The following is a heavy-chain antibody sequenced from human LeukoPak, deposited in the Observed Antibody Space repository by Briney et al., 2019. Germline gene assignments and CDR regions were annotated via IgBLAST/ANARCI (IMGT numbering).Heavy chain of an antibody. CDR2: IKQDGSEK. CDR3: ATTTAGFDF. Sequence: GGSLRLSCAASGFTFSNYWMSWVRQAPGKGLEWVANIKQDGSEKYYVDSVKGRFTISRDNAKNSLYLQMNSLRAEDTAVYYCATTTAGFDFWGQGTLVTVSS. CDR1: GFTFSNYW. J-gene: IGHJ4*02. V-gene: IGHV3-7*01. D-gene: IGHD4-11*01.